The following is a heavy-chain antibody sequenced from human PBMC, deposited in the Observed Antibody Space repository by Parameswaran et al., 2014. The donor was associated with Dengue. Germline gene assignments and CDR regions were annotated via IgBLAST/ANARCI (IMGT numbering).Heavy chain of an antibody. J-gene: IGHJ4*02. V-gene: IGHV3-48*03. CDR2: ISSSGSTI. Sequence: VRQAPGKGLEWVSYISSSGSTIYYADSVKGRFTISRDNAKNSLYLQMNSLRAEDTAVYYCASPREFDYWGQGTLVTVSS. D-gene: IGHD1-26*01. CDR3: ASPREFDY.